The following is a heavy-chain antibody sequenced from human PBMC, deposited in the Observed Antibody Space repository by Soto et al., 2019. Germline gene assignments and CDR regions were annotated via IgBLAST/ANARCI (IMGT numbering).Heavy chain of an antibody. V-gene: IGHV3-23*01. D-gene: IGHD6-19*01. J-gene: IGHJ4*02. CDR1: GSTFSRDD. Sequence: EVHLLEYGGGLVQPGGSLRLSCVVAGSTFSRDDMSWVRQAPGRGLEWVSGISDSGGSTYYADSVKGRFTISRDNAKNTLYPQMKSLRVEDTALYYCANDGVWSLAVAGLFDYWVPGTQVTVSS. CDR3: ANDGVWSLAVAGLFDY. CDR2: ISDSGGST.